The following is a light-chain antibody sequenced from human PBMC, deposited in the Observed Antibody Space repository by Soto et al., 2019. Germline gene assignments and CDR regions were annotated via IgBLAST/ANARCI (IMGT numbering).Light chain of an antibody. CDR2: LGS. CDR1: QSLLYSNGYTY. CDR3: MYCLRIPIT. J-gene: IGKJ5*01. V-gene: IGKV2-28*01. Sequence: DIVMTQSPLSLPVTPGEPASISCRSSQSLLYSNGYTYLDWYLQKPGQSPQLLIYLGSSRASGVPDRFSGSGSGTDFTLKISRVEAEDVGIYYCMYCLRIPITLRYGTRLGIK.